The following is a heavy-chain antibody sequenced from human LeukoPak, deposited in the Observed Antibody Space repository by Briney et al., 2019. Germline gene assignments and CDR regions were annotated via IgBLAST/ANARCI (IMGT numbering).Heavy chain of an antibody. V-gene: IGHV4-34*01. Sequence: SETLSITCSVYGGSFSGYYWSWIRQPPGKGLEWIGEINHSGSTNYNPSLKSRVTISVDTSKNQFSLKLSSVTAADTAVYYCARAASVRGWYVAYWGQGTLVTVSS. CDR3: ARAASVRGWYVAY. D-gene: IGHD6-19*01. CDR2: INHSGST. J-gene: IGHJ4*02. CDR1: GGSFSGYY.